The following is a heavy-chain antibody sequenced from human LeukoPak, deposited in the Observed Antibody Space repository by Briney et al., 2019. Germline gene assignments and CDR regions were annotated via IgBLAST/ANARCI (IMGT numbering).Heavy chain of an antibody. CDR1: GYTFTGYF. Sequence: ASVRVSCKASGYTFTGYFMHWVRQAPGEGLEWMGWINPNNADTNYAQKFKGRVTMTRDTSINTAYMEVNRLTSDDTAVYYCARVPSFSSSPIYYFDYWGQGTLVTVSS. V-gene: IGHV1-2*02. CDR3: ARVPSFSSSPIYYFDY. D-gene: IGHD2-2*01. J-gene: IGHJ4*02. CDR2: INPNNADT.